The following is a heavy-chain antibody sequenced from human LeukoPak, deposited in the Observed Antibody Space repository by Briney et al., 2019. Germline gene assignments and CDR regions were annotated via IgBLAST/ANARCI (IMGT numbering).Heavy chain of an antibody. Sequence: GESLKISRKGSGYSFTSYWIGWMRQMPGKGLEWMGIIYPGDSDTRYSPSFQGQVTISADKSISTAYLQWSSLKASDTAMYYCARDSGYSSGWYNWFDPWGQGTLVTVSS. V-gene: IGHV5-51*01. D-gene: IGHD6-19*01. CDR2: IYPGDSDT. J-gene: IGHJ5*02. CDR3: ARDSGYSSGWYNWFDP. CDR1: GYSFTSYW.